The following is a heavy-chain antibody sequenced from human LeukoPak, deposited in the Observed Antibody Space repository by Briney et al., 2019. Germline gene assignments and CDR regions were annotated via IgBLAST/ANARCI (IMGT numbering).Heavy chain of an antibody. Sequence: KPSETLSLTCTVSGGSISSSSYYWGWIRQPPGKGLEWIGSIYYSGSTYYNPSLKSRVTISVGTSKNHFSLKLSSVTAADTAVYYCARVGGSGWPTPYFDYWGQGTLVTVSS. J-gene: IGHJ4*02. CDR1: GGSISSSSYY. V-gene: IGHV4-39*02. CDR2: IYYSGST. CDR3: ARVGGSGWPTPYFDY. D-gene: IGHD6-19*01.